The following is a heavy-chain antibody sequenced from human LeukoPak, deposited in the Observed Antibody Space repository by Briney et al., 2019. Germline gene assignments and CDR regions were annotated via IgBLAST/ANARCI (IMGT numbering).Heavy chain of an antibody. CDR2: ISGSGDST. Sequence: GGSLRLSCAVSGFTFSDYAMYWVRQAPGKGLECVSYISGSGDSTYYADSVKGRFTISRDNSKNTLYVQMDSLRAEDTAVYYCAKEKAAWYPFDYWGQGTLVTVSS. CDR3: AKEKAAWYPFDY. CDR1: GFTFSDYA. D-gene: IGHD6-13*01. J-gene: IGHJ4*02. V-gene: IGHV3-23*01.